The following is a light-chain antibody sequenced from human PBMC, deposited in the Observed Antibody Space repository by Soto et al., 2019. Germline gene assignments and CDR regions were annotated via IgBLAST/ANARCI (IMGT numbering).Light chain of an antibody. CDR1: QSLEYSDGKTY. J-gene: IGKJ1*01. Sequence: DAVLTQSPLSLPVTPGQPASISCRSSQSLEYSDGKTYLNWYQQGPGQSPRRLIYKVSNRDFGVPDRFSGSGSGTAFTLEISRVEAEDVGVYYCMQGSYWPWTFGQGTKVDIK. CDR2: KVS. V-gene: IGKV2-30*01. CDR3: MQGSYWPWT.